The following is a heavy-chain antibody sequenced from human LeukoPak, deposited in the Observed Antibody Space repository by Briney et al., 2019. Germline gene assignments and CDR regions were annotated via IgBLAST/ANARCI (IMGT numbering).Heavy chain of an antibody. V-gene: IGHV3-21*01. D-gene: IGHD3-3*01. CDR3: AKTSLSDPSGHYYYMDV. CDR1: GFTFSNYT. J-gene: IGHJ6*03. CDR2: ISSSRSYI. Sequence: GGSLRLSCAASGFTFSNYTMNWVRQAPGKGLEWVSSISSSRSYIFYADSVKARFTISRDNSQNTVSLQLNNLRIEDTALYYCAKTSLSDPSGHYYYMDVWGKGTTVTVSS.